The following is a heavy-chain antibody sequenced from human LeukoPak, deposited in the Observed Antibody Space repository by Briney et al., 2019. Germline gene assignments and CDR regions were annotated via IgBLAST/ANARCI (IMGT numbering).Heavy chain of an antibody. CDR3: VRGGPSTWS. CDR2: INDDGSDT. V-gene: IGHV3-74*01. J-gene: IGHJ5*02. D-gene: IGHD2-15*01. Sequence: GGSLRLSCAVSGFTFKLYWMHWVRQAPGKGPVWVSLINDDGSDTTYADSVKGRFTISRDDAKNMLFLQMNSLRAEDTAVYYCVRGGPSTWSWGQGTLVMVSS. CDR1: GFTFKLYW.